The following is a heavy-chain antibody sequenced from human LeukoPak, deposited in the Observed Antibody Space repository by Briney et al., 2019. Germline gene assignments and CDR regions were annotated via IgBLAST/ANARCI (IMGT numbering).Heavy chain of an antibody. CDR3: AKDMSVPGTSGVDY. CDR1: GFTFRSYW. Sequence: GGSLRLSCAASGFTFRSYWMTWVRQYPGKGLEWVANIKQDGSETYYADSVKGRFTISRDNAKRSLYLQMNSLRAEDTAVYYCAKDMSVPGTSGVDYWGQGTLVTVSS. D-gene: IGHD6-19*01. CDR2: IKQDGSET. J-gene: IGHJ4*02. V-gene: IGHV3-7*01.